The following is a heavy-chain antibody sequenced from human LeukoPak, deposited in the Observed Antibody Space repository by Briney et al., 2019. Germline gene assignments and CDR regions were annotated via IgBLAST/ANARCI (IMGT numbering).Heavy chain of an antibody. CDR3: ASAPRITMLRGANDY. V-gene: IGHV1-69*13. Sequence: ASVKVSCKASGGTFSNYDISWVRQAPGQGLEWMGGIIPIFGTANYAQKFQGRVTITADESTSTAYMELSSLRSEDTAVYYCASAPRITMLRGANDYWGQGTLVTVSS. CDR2: IIPIFGTA. D-gene: IGHD3-10*01. CDR1: GGTFSNYD. J-gene: IGHJ4*02.